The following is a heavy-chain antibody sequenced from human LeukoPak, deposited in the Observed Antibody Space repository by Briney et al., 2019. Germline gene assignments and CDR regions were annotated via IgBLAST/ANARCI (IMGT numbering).Heavy chain of an antibody. CDR2: IYYSGST. Sequence: SETLSLTCTVSGGSISSYYWSWIRQPPGKGLEWLGYIYYSGSTNYNPSLKSRVTISVDTSKNQFSLKLSSVTAADTAVYYCARESHYGSGSYYTHYYYYYGMDVWGQGTTVTVSS. D-gene: IGHD3-10*01. CDR3: ARESHYGSGSYYTHYYYYYGMDV. CDR1: GGSISSYY. J-gene: IGHJ6*02. V-gene: IGHV4-59*01.